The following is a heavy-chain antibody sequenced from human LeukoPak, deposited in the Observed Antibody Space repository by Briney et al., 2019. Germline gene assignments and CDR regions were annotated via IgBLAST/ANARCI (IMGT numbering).Heavy chain of an antibody. J-gene: IGHJ4*02. CDR1: GGTFNNSA. Sequence: GASVKVSCKTSGGTFNNSAISWVRQAPGQGLEWMGWMNPNSGNTGYAQKFQGRVTMTRNTSISTAYMELSSLRSEDTAVYYCAIRLWSIAALRKDYWGQGTLVTVSS. CDR3: AIRLWSIAALRKDY. D-gene: IGHD6-6*01. CDR2: MNPNSGNT. V-gene: IGHV1-8*02.